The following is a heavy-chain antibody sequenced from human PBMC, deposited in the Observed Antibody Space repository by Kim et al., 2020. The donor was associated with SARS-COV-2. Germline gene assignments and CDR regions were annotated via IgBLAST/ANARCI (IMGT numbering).Heavy chain of an antibody. Sequence: SETLSLSCTVSGGSISNSFNYWGWIRQRPGKGLGWIGSVYHSGSTYDSPSLKSRVTVSVDTSKNQFSLKVTSVTAADTAVYFCARLPHDSSGYVDCWGQGILVTVSS. V-gene: IGHV4-39*01. D-gene: IGHD3-22*01. J-gene: IGHJ4*02. CDR3: ARLPHDSSGYVDC. CDR2: VYHSGST. CDR1: GGSISNSFNY.